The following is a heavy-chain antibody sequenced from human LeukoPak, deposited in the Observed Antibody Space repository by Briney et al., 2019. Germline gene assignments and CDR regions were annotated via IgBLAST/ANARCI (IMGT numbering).Heavy chain of an antibody. J-gene: IGHJ4*02. CDR2: ANWNGEST. D-gene: IGHD4-11*01. CDR1: GFTIEDFG. V-gene: IGHV3-20*04. Sequence: PGRSLRLSCTASGFTIEDFGMTWVRQAPGKGLEWVSSANWNGESTGYAESVKGRFTISRDNAKKTLYLQMNSLRAEDAAVYYSARAMYSMSSAREAYWGQGTLVTVSS. CDR3: ARAMYSMSSAREAY.